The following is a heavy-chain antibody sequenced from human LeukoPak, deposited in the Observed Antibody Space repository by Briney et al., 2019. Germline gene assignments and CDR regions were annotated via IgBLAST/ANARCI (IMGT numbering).Heavy chain of an antibody. CDR2: ISSSGSSI. Sequence: GGSLRLSCAASGFTFNDYYMSWIRQAPGKGLEWASYISSSGSSISYADSVKGRFTISRDNAKNSLYLQMNSLRAEDTAVYYCARAPILGARDYYGMDVWGQGTTVTVSS. CDR3: ARAPILGARDYYGMDV. D-gene: IGHD3-3*01. V-gene: IGHV3-11*01. CDR1: GFTFNDYY. J-gene: IGHJ6*02.